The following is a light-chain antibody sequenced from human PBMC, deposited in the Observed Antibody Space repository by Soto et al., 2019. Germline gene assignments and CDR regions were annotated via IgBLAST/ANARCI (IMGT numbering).Light chain of an antibody. V-gene: IGKV3D-20*02. CDR2: GAS. CDR1: PSVSGSN. CDR3: QQRSNWPPLT. J-gene: IGKJ4*01. Sequence: EIVLTQSPGTLSLSPGERATLSCRAIPSVSGSNLAWYQQKPGQAPRLVIYGASSRATGIPDRFSGSGSGTDFTLTISRLEPEDFAVYYCQQRSNWPPLTFGGGTKVDIK.